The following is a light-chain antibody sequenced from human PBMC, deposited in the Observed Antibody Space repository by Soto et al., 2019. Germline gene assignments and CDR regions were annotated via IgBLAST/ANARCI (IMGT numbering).Light chain of an antibody. CDR3: CSYAGSPYV. CDR1: SIDVGSYNL. J-gene: IGLJ1*01. Sequence: QSALPQPASVSGSPGQSITISCTGTSIDVGSYNLVSWYQQHPGKAPKLMIYEVNKRPSGVSNRFSGSKSGNTASLTISGLQAEDEADYYCCSYAGSPYVFGTGTKVTVL. V-gene: IGLV2-23*02. CDR2: EVN.